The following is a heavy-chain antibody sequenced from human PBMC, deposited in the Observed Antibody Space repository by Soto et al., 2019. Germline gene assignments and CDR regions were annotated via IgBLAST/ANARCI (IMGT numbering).Heavy chain of an antibody. V-gene: IGHV3-7*03. J-gene: IGHJ3*02. CDR3: ARGGRRSGSYADAFDI. D-gene: IGHD1-26*01. CDR1: GFTLRSYW. CDR2: IKQDGSEK. Sequence: RSLRLSCAASGFTLRSYWMSWVRQAPGKGLEWVANIKQDGSEKYYVDSVKGRFTISRDNAKNSLYLQMNSLRAEDTAVYYCARGGRRSGSYADAFDIWGQGTMVTVSS.